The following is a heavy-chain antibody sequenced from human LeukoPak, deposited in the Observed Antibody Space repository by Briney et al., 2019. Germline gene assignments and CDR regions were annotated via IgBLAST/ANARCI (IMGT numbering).Heavy chain of an antibody. Sequence: SSETLSLTCTVSGGSISSYYWSWIRQPPGKGLEWIGYIYYSGSTNYNPSLKSRVTISVDTSKNQFSLKLSSVTAADTAVYYCARGHPYCTNAVCYPSFDYWGQGTLVTVSS. CDR1: GGSISSYY. J-gene: IGHJ4*02. D-gene: IGHD2-8*01. CDR2: IYYSGST. V-gene: IGHV4-59*01. CDR3: ARGHPYCTNAVCYPSFDY.